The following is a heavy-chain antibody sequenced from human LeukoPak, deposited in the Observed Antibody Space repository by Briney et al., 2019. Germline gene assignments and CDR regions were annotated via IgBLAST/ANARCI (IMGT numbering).Heavy chain of an antibody. V-gene: IGHV4-39*07. CDR3: ARLSGSYYSFRFDY. J-gene: IGHJ4*02. CDR1: GGFFSSSSYY. D-gene: IGHD1-26*01. CDR2: IYYSAST. Sequence: SETLSLTCTVSGGFFSSSSYYWGWVRQPPGKGLEWIGSIYYSASTYYNPSLKSRVTISVDTSKNQFSLKLSSVTAADTAVYYCARLSGSYYSFRFDYWGQGTLVTVSS.